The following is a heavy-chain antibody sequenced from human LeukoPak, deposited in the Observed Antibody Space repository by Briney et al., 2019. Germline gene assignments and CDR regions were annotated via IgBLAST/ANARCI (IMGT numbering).Heavy chain of an antibody. CDR1: GYSFTSYW. Sequence: GESLKISCKGSGYSFTSYWIAWVRQMPGKGLEWMGIIYPGDSDSRYSPSFQGQVTISADKSISTAYLQWSSLKASDTAMYYCARSPRIAAAVFDYWGQGTLVTVSS. V-gene: IGHV5-51*01. CDR3: ARSPRIAAAVFDY. D-gene: IGHD6-13*01. J-gene: IGHJ4*02. CDR2: IYPGDSDS.